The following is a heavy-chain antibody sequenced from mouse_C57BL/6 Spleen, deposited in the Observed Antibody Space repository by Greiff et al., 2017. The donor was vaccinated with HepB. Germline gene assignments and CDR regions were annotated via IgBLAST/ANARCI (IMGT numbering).Heavy chain of an antibody. CDR3: ARRQRGQAYYFDY. D-gene: IGHD4-1*02. J-gene: IGHJ2*01. CDR2: IDPSDSYT. V-gene: IGHV1-69*01. Sequence: QVQLQQPGAELVMPGASVKLSCKASGYTFTSYWMHWVKQRPGQGLEWIGEIDPSDSYTNYNQKFKGKSTLTVDKSSSTAYMQLSSLTSEDSAVYYCARRQRGQAYYFDYWGQGTTLTVSS. CDR1: GYTFTSYW.